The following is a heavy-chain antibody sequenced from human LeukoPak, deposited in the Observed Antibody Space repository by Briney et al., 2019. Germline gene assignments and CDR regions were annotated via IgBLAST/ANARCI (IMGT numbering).Heavy chain of an antibody. D-gene: IGHD4-17*01. Sequence: SETLSLTCTVSGGSISSSSYYWGWLRQPPGKGLEWIGSIYYSGSTYYNPSLKSRITISVDTSKNQFSLSLTSVTVADTAVYYCARAGTNLGDYDFWGQGTLVTVSS. V-gene: IGHV4-39*07. CDR3: ARAGTNLGDYDF. CDR2: IYYSGST. J-gene: IGHJ4*02. CDR1: GGSISSSSYY.